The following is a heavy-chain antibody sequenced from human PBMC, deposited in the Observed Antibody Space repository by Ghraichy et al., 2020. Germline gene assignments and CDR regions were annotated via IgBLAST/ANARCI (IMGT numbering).Heavy chain of an antibody. D-gene: IGHD2-21*02. CDR3: ARRIWVTALNCYFDY. CDR2: IYPGDSDT. Sequence: GESLNISCKGSGYSFTSYWIGWVRQMPGKGLEWMGIIYPGDSDTRYSPSFQGQVTISADKSISTAYLQWSSLKASDTAMYYCARRIWVTALNCYFDYWGQGTLVTVSS. V-gene: IGHV5-51*01. CDR1: GYSFTSYW. J-gene: IGHJ4*02.